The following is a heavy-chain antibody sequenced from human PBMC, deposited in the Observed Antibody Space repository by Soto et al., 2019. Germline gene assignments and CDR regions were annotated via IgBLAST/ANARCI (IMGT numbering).Heavy chain of an antibody. D-gene: IGHD6-6*01. CDR1: GVSISSGGYS. V-gene: IGHV4-30-2*01. CDR3: AGGIAARPLGY. CDR2: IYHSGST. J-gene: IGHJ4*02. Sequence: QLQLQESGSGLVKPSQTLSLTCAVSGVSISSGGYSWSWIRQPPGKGLEWIVYIYHSGSTYYNPSLNGRVTISVDRSKNQFALRLSYVTAADTAVYYCAGGIAARPLGYWGQGTLVTVSS.